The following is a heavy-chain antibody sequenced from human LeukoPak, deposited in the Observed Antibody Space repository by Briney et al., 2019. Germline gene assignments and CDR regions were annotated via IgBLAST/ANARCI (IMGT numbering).Heavy chain of an antibody. D-gene: IGHD1-26*01. J-gene: IGHJ4*02. CDR2: IKQEVSEK. CDR3: ASLGLEWELRQYYFDY. V-gene: IGHV3-7*01. CDR1: GFTFSSYW. Sequence: GGSLRLSCAASGFTFSSYWMSWVRQAPGKGLEWVANIKQEVSEKYYVDSVKGRFTISRDNAKNSLYQQMNSLRAEDTAVYYCASLGLEWELRQYYFDYWGQGTLVTVSS.